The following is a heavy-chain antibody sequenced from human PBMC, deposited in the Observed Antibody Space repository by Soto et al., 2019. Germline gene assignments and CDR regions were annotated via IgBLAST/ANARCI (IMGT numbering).Heavy chain of an antibody. J-gene: IGHJ5*02. CDR3: ATASSTSCLFP. D-gene: IGHD2-2*01. Sequence: ASVKVSCKASGYTFTSYYMHWVRQAPGQGLEWMGIINPSGGSTSYAQKFQGRVTMTRDTSTSTVYVELSSLRSEDTAVYYCATASSTSCLFPWGQGTLVTVSS. CDR2: INPSGGST. CDR1: GYTFTSYY. V-gene: IGHV1-46*01.